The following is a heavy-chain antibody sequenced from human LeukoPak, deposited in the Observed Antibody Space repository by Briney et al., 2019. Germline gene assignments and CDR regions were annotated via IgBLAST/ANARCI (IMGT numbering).Heavy chain of an antibody. V-gene: IGHV3-23*01. Sequence: GGSLRLSCAASGFTFSSYAMSWVRQAPGKGPEWVSAISGSGGSTYYADSVKGRFTISRDNSKNTLYLQMNSLRAEDTAVYYCAKALGGYCSSTSCSYWGQGTLVTVSS. CDR3: AKALGGYCSSTSCSY. CDR1: GFTFSSYA. CDR2: ISGSGGST. J-gene: IGHJ4*02. D-gene: IGHD2-2*01.